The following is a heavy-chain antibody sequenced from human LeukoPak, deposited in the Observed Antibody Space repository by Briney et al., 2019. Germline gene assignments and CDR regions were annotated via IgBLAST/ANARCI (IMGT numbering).Heavy chain of an antibody. D-gene: IGHD1-26*01. J-gene: IGHJ4*02. CDR3: ARDRGYSGSYWGGQVDY. CDR2: ISAYNGNT. Sequence: GASVKISCKASGYTFTGYYMHWVRQAPGQGLEWMGWISAYNGNTNYAQKLQGRVTMTTGTSTSTAYMELRSLRSDDTAVYYCARDRGYSGSYWGGQVDYWGQGTLVTVSS. CDR1: GYTFTGYY. V-gene: IGHV1-18*04.